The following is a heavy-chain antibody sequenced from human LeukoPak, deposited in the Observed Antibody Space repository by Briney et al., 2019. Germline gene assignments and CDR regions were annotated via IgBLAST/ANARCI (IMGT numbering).Heavy chain of an antibody. J-gene: IGHJ6*02. CDR1: GFSFGDHA. Sequence: GRSLRLPCTASGFSFGDHAMTWVRQAPGKGLEWVSFIRSEAYGQTTEYAASVKDRFTISRDNSKGIVYLQMNSLKTEDTAKYYCARGPIYLWIYYGMDVWGQGTTVIVSS. V-gene: IGHV3-49*04. CDR2: IRSEAYGQTT. D-gene: IGHD3-9*01. CDR3: ARGPIYLWIYYGMDV.